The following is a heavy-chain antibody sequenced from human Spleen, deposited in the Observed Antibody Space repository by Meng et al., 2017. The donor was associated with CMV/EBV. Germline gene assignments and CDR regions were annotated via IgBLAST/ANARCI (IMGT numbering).Heavy chain of an antibody. Sequence: ASGYIFSAYYMHWVRQAPGQGLEWMGRINPHSGGTNYAQKFQGRVTMTRDTSISTADMELSRLRSDDTAVYYCARHFGNNWDGLDFDYWAREAWSPSPQ. J-gene: IGHJ4*02. CDR2: INPHSGGT. CDR1: GYIFSAYY. D-gene: IGHD1-20*01. V-gene: IGHV1-2*06. CDR3: ARHFGNNWDGLDFDY.